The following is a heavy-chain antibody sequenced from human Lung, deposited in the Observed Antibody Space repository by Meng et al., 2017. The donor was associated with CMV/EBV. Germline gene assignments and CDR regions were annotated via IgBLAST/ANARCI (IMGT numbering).Heavy chain of an antibody. D-gene: IGHD6-19*01. CDR2: INPSATT. V-gene: IGHV4-4*07. J-gene: IGHJ5*02. CDR3: ARAEADTGNFDL. CDR1: GGSSSRYY. Sequence: QLELDEPGPWRVMPSQSLSLAGTFSGGSSSRYYRRWIRQSAGNGLEWIGRINPSATTIYNPPLMSRLTLSLDMSQNQFSLKLNSVTAADTAVYDCARAEADTGNFDLWGQGTLVTVSS.